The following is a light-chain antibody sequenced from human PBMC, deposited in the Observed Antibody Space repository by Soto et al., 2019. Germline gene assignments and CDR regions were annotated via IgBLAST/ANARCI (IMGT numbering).Light chain of an antibody. V-gene: IGKV1-5*01. Sequence: DIQMTQSPSTLSASVGDRVIITCRASQSISDYLAWYQQKPGKAPKLLIYDASNLESGVPSKFSGSGSDTEFTFTTSSLQPDDSATYYCQQSNTYGLTFGGGTKVGIK. J-gene: IGKJ4*02. CDR1: QSISDY. CDR3: QQSNTYGLT. CDR2: DAS.